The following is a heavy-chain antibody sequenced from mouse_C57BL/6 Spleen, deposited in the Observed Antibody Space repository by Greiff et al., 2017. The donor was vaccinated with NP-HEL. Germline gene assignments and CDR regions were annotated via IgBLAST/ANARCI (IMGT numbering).Heavy chain of an antibody. V-gene: IGHV1-64*01. CDR1: GYTFTSYW. J-gene: IGHJ3*01. CDR2: IHPNSGST. D-gene: IGHD2-2*01. Sequence: QVQLQQPGAELVKPGASVKLSCKASGYTFTSYWMHWVKQRPGQGLEWIGMIHPNSGSTNYNEKFKSKATLTVDKSSSTAYMQLSSLTSEDSAVYYCARGGSTMGTTFAYWGQGTLVTVSA. CDR3: ARGGSTMGTTFAY.